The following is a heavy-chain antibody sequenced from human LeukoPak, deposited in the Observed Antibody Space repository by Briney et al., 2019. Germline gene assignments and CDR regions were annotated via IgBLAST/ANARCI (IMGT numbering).Heavy chain of an antibody. D-gene: IGHD3-22*01. J-gene: IGHJ4*02. V-gene: IGHV1-3*01. CDR3: ARGLAMIVVVIDY. CDR1: GYTFTHYA. Sequence: ASVKVSCKTSGYTFTHYAMNWVRQAPGQGLKWMGWINAGNGNTKYSQKFQGRVTITRDTSASTAYMELSSLRSEDTAVYYCARGLAMIVVVIDYWGQGTLVTVSS. CDR2: INAGNGNT.